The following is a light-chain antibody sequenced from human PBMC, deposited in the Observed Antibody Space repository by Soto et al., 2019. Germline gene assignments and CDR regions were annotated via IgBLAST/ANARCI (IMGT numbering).Light chain of an antibody. V-gene: IGKV3-11*01. J-gene: IGKJ4*02. CDR3: QQRSGWLT. CDR1: QSVRTY. CDR2: AAL. Sequence: EIVLTQSPATLSLSPGERATLSCRASQSVRTYLAWYQQKPGQAPRLLIYAALHRATDIPARFSGSGSGTDFTLTISNLESEYFAVYYCQQRSGWLTFGGGTKVEIK.